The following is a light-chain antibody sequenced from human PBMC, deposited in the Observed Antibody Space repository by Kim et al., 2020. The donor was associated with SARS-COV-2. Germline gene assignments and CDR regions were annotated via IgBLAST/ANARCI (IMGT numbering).Light chain of an antibody. V-gene: IGKV1-39*01. CDR1: QIISSH. CDR3: QQSYSTPFT. J-gene: IGKJ3*01. Sequence: ASVGDRVTITCRTTQIISSHLNWYQQKPGRAPKLLISAASTLQGGVPSRFSGSGSETDFTLTISSLQPEDFATYFCQQSYSTPFTFGPGTKVDIK. CDR2: AAS.